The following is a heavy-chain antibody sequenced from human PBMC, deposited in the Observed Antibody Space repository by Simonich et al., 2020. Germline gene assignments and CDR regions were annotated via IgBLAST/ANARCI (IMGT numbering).Heavy chain of an antibody. Sequence: QVQLVQSGAEVKKPGASVKVSCKASGYTFTVYYMHWVRQAPGQGLEGMGRINPNSGGTNYAKKVQGRVTMTRDTSISTAYMELSRLRSDDTAVYYCARGINYYGSGSYLNWFDPWGQGTLVTVSS. D-gene: IGHD3-10*01. CDR1: GYTFTVYY. CDR3: ARGINYYGSGSYLNWFDP. V-gene: IGHV1-2*06. CDR2: INPNSGGT. J-gene: IGHJ5*02.